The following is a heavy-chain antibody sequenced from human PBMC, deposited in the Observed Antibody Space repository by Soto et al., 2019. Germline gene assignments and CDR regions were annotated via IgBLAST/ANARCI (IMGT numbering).Heavy chain of an antibody. Sequence: GGSLRLSCAASGFTFSSYAMSWVRQAPGKGLEWVSAISGSGGSTYYADSVKGRFTISRDNSKNTLYLQMNSLRAEDTAVYYCAKDVVRVATVTTTKTEFDPWGQGTLVTVSS. CDR2: ISGSGGST. V-gene: IGHV3-23*01. D-gene: IGHD4-4*01. J-gene: IGHJ5*02. CDR3: AKDVVRVATVTTTKTEFDP. CDR1: GFTFSSYA.